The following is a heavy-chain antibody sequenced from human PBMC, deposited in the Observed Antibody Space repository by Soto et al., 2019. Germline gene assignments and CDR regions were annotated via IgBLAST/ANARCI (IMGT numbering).Heavy chain of an antibody. J-gene: IGHJ4*01. Sequence: QVQLQQSGPGLVKPSQTLSLTCAITGDSVSSNCAGWSWVRQSPSRGLEWLGRTYYRSKWYYEYAVSVRGRITINPDTSKNQYSLQLNSVTPEDTAVYFCARGEQYSGRIFDYWGQGTLVTVSS. CDR2: TYYRSKWYY. CDR1: GDSVSSNCAG. V-gene: IGHV6-1*01. CDR3: ARGEQYSGRIFDY. D-gene: IGHD1-26*01.